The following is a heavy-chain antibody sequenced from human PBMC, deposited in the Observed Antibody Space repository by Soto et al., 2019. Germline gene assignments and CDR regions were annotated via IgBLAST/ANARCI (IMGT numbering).Heavy chain of an antibody. CDR1: GGTLSNYG. CDR2: IIPVFGTA. D-gene: IGHD4-17*01. Sequence: QVQLVQSGAEVKKPGSSVKVSCKASGGTLSNYGVSWVRQAPGQGLEWLGGIIPVFGTANYAHKFQGRLTITADESTSTVEMDVSSLRSEDTAVYYCARGDATKIIVTTYYGMDVWGQGTTVTVSS. J-gene: IGHJ6*02. V-gene: IGHV1-69*12. CDR3: ARGDATKIIVTTYYGMDV.